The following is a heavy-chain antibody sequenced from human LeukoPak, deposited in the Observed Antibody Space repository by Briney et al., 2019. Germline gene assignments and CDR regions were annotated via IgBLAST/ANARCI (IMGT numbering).Heavy chain of an antibody. CDR3: ARVSGRLERQSDLDY. Sequence: PGGSLRLSCAASGCTFASYSMNWVRQAPGKGLEWVSSISGDSTYIYNAGSVKGRFTISRDNAQASLYLQMISLRADDTAVYYCARVSGRLERQSDLDYWGQGTLVIVPS. CDR2: ISGDSTYI. D-gene: IGHD1-1*01. V-gene: IGHV3-21*01. J-gene: IGHJ4*02. CDR1: GCTFASYS.